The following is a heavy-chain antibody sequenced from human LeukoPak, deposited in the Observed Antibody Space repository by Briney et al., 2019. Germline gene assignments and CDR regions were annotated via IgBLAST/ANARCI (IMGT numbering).Heavy chain of an antibody. V-gene: IGHV3-30*01. Sequence: GGTLRPSCAVSGFTFRSYAMHRGRKAPGTGQGCGAVIWYDGRNKYYEDSVKGRFTISRDNSKNTLYLQMNSLRAEDTAVYYCARDGGNSGYYYYYMDVWGKGTTVTVSS. J-gene: IGHJ6*03. CDR1: GFTFRSYA. CDR2: IWYDGRNK. D-gene: IGHD4-23*01. CDR3: ARDGGNSGYYYYYMDV.